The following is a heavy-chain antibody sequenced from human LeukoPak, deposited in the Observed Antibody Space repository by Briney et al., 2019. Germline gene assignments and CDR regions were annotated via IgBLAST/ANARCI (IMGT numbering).Heavy chain of an antibody. CDR1: GFTFSSYA. CDR2: ISGSGGST. D-gene: IGHD3-10*01. V-gene: IGHV3-23*01. CDR3: AKNPLLWFGPPSEYYFDY. Sequence: PRGSLRLSCAASGFTFSSYAMSWVRQAPGKGLEWVSAISGSGGSTYYADSVKGRFTISRDNSKNTLYLQMNSLRAEDTAVYYCAKNPLLWFGPPSEYYFDYWGQGTLVTVSS. J-gene: IGHJ4*02.